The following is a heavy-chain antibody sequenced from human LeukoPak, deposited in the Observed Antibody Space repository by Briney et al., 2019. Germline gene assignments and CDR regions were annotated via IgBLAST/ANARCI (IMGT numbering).Heavy chain of an antibody. CDR1: GFTFNTYA. CDR2: IWHDGSHK. J-gene: IGHJ4*02. Sequence: PGRSLRLSCAASGFTFNTYAMHWVRQAPGQGLEWVALIWHDGSHKFYSNSVRGQFTISRDNSKNTVSLQMNNLRPEDTAVYYCAKEIFGSGSYPVFWGQGTLATVSS. D-gene: IGHD3-10*01. V-gene: IGHV3-33*06. CDR3: AKEIFGSGSYPVF.